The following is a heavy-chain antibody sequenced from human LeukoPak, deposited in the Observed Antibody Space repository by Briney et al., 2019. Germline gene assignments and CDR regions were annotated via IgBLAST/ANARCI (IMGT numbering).Heavy chain of an antibody. CDR2: IYYSGST. D-gene: IGHD3-16*01. CDR1: GYSISSGYY. CDR3: ARGEDWFDP. V-gene: IGHV4-61*01. Sequence: SETLSLTCTVSGYSISSGYYWGWIRQPPGKGLEWIGYIYYSGSTNYNPSLKSRVTISVDTSKNQFSLKLSSVTAADTAVYYCARGEDWFDPWGQGTLVTVSS. J-gene: IGHJ5*02.